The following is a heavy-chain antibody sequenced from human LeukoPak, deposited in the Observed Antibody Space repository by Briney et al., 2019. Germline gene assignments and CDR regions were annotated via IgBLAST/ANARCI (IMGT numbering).Heavy chain of an antibody. CDR1: GFTFSNYW. V-gene: IGHV3-7*01. Sequence: GGSLRLPCAASGFTFSNYWMSWVRQAPGKGLEWVASIKQDGSEMYYVDSVKGRFTISRDNAKTSLYLQMNTLRVEDTAVYYCARAVRLTDYWGQGTLVTVSS. CDR2: IKQDGSEM. D-gene: IGHD2-2*01. CDR3: ARAVRLTDY. J-gene: IGHJ4*02.